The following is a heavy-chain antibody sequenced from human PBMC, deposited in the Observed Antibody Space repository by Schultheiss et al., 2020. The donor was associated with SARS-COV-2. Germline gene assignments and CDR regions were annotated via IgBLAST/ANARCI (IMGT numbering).Heavy chain of an antibody. D-gene: IGHD3-10*01. V-gene: IGHV3-48*03. Sequence: GESLKISCAASGLTFGSYEMNWVRQAPGKGLEWVSYISRTGDSIYFADSVKGRFTISRDNAKNSLFLQMNSLRAEDTAVYYCAATMLVLNAFDIWGQGTMVTVSS. CDR3: AATMLVLNAFDI. CDR1: GLTFGSYE. J-gene: IGHJ3*02. CDR2: ISRTGDSI.